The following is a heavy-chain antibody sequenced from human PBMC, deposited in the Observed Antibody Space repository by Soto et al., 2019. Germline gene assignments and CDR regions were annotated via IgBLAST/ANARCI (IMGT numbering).Heavy chain of an antibody. CDR2: INHSGST. CDR3: ARVRITIFGVVTFDAFDI. V-gene: IGHV4-34*01. J-gene: IGHJ3*02. CDR1: GGSFSGYY. Sequence: SETLSLTCAVYGGSFSGYYWSWIRQPPGKGLEWIGEINHSGSTNYNPSLKSRVTISVDTSKNQFSLKLSSVTAADTAVYYYARVRITIFGVVTFDAFDIWGQGTMVTVSS. D-gene: IGHD3-3*01.